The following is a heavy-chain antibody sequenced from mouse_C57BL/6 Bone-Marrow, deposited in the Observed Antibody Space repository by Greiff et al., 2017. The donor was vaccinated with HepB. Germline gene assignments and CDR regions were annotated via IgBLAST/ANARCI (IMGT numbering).Heavy chain of an antibody. CDR1: GFNIKDDY. CDR3: TNGEYAMDY. CDR2: IDPENGDT. J-gene: IGHJ4*01. Sequence: VQLQQSGAELVRPGASVKLSCTASGFNIKDDYMHWVKQRPEQGLEWIGWIDPENGDTEYASKFQGKATITADTSSNTAYLQLSSLPSEDTAVYYCTNGEYAMDYWGQGTSVTVSS. V-gene: IGHV14-4*01.